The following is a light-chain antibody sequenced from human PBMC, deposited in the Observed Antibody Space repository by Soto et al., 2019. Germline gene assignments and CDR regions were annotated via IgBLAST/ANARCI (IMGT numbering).Light chain of an antibody. Sequence: QSVLTQPPSISAAPGQKVTISCSGSSSNIGTYYVSWYQQLPRTAPKLLISDNDDRPSGIPDRFSGSKSGTSATLDITGLQTGDEAVYYCAPWNGGLNVVLFGGGTKLTVL. CDR1: SSNIGTYY. J-gene: IGLJ2*01. CDR2: DND. V-gene: IGLV1-51*01. CDR3: APWNGGLNVVL.